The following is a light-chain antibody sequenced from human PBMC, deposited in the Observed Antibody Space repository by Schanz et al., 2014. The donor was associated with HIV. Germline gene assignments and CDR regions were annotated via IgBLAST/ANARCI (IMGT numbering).Light chain of an antibody. V-gene: IGLV2-14*01. CDR3: SSKRSGDTTPFV. CDR1: TSDVGLYTY. Sequence: QSALTQPASVSGSPGQSITISCTGTTSDVGLYTYVSWYQQHPGKAPKLMIYEVTNRPSGVSNRFSGSKSGNTASLTISGLQAEDEADYYCSSKRSGDTTPFVFGSGTKLTVL. J-gene: IGLJ1*01. CDR2: EVT.